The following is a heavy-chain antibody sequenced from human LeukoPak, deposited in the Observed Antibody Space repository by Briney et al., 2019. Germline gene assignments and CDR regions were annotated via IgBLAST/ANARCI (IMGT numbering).Heavy chain of an antibody. J-gene: IGHJ6*03. D-gene: IGHD2-21*02. V-gene: IGHV3-20*04. CDR1: GFTFDDYG. Sequence: PGGSLRLSCAASGFTFDDYGMSWVRQAPGKGLEWVSNINWNGDSTGYADSVKGRFTISRDNGKNSLYLQMNSLRAEDTALYYCAKDGGATGGDYVSYYMDVWGKGTTVTISS. CDR3: AKDGGATGGDYVSYYMDV. CDR2: INWNGDST.